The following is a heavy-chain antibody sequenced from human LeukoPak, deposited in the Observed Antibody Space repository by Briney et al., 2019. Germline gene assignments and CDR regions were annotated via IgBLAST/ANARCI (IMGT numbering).Heavy chain of an antibody. CDR1: GFTFSSYW. J-gene: IGHJ4*02. D-gene: IGHD1-1*01. CDR2: ISSSGSTK. CDR3: ARGWRYGDY. V-gene: IGHV3-48*04. Sequence: PGGSLRLSCAASGFTFSSYWMHWVRQAPGKGLEWVSYISSSGSTKYNADSVKGRFTISRDNAKNSLYLQMDSLRVEDTAVYYCARGWRYGDYWGQGTLVTVSS.